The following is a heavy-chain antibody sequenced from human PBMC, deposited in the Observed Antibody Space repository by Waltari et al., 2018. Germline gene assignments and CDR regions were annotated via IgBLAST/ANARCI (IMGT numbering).Heavy chain of an antibody. CDR2: IIPILGIA. Sequence: QVQLVQSGAEVKKPGSSVKVSCKASGGTFSSYTIRWVRQAPGQGLEWMGRIIPILGIANYAQKFQGRVTITADKSTSTAYMELSSLRSEDTAVYYCARGIFGVVIPGHWFDPWGQGTLVTVSS. D-gene: IGHD3-3*01. CDR3: ARGIFGVVIPGHWFDP. CDR1: GGTFSSYT. V-gene: IGHV1-69*02. J-gene: IGHJ5*02.